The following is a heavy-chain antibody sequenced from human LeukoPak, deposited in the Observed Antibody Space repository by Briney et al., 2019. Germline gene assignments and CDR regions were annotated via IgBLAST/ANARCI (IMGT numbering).Heavy chain of an antibody. CDR1: GSSISSSSYY. Sequence: SETLSLTCTVSGSSISSSSYYWGWIRQPPGKGLEWIGSIYYSGSTYYNPSLKSRVTISVDTSKNQFSLKLSSVTAADTAVYYCARDTYYGGASDYWGQGTLVTVSS. CDR3: ARDTYYGGASDY. V-gene: IGHV4-39*07. CDR2: IYYSGST. J-gene: IGHJ4*02. D-gene: IGHD3-16*01.